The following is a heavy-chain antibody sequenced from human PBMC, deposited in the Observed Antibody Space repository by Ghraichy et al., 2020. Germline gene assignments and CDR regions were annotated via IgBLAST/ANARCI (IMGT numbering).Heavy chain of an antibody. V-gene: IGHV4-59*01. J-gene: IGHJ5*02. CDR3: AAQWELQDNWFDP. CDR1: GGTLTSYY. CDR2: IFFNGRS. Sequence: ESLNISCSVSGGTLTSYYWNWIRQPPGKGLEWIGQIFFNGRSTYNPSLRGRVSISIDTSKKKFSLEMTSVTAADTAGYYCAAQWELQDNWFDPWGQGTLVTVS. D-gene: IGHD1-26*01.